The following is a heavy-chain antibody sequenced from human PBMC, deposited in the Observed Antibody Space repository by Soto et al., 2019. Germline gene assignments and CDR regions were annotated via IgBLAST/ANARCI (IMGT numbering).Heavy chain of an antibody. J-gene: IGHJ4*02. D-gene: IGHD3-22*01. CDR3: ARGSTMIVVVITTVREIKTNFDY. Sequence: SETLSLTCAVYGGSFSGYYWSWIRQPPGKGLEWIGEINHSGSTNYNPSLKSRVTISVDTSKNQFSLKLSSVTAADTAVYYCARGSTMIVVVITTVREIKTNFDYWGQGTLVTVSS. CDR1: GGSFSGYY. V-gene: IGHV4-34*01. CDR2: INHSGST.